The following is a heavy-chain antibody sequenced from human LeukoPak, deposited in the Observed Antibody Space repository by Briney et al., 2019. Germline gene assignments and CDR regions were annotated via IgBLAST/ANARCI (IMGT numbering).Heavy chain of an antibody. CDR3: ARLGSSGYYLGDY. V-gene: IGHV4-39*01. Sequence: SETLSLTCTVSGGSISSSSYYWGWIRQPPGKGLEWIGSIYYRGSTYYNPSLKSRVTISVDTSKNQFSLKLSSVTAADTAVYYCARLGSSGYYLGDYWGQGTLVTVSS. CDR2: IYYRGST. J-gene: IGHJ4*02. D-gene: IGHD3-22*01. CDR1: GGSISSSSYY.